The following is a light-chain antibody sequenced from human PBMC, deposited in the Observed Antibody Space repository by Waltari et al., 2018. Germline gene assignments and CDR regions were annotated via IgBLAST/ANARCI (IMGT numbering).Light chain of an antibody. Sequence: DIHMTQPPSSLSASVGDRVILTCRTSQSISTSLNWYHQKPGKAPKLLIFGTSTLHVGVPSRFTGSGSGTVFSLTITDRQSEDFGTYYCQQNFVSPGVTFGPGTTLNV. CDR1: QSISTS. CDR3: QQNFVSPGVT. V-gene: IGKV1-39*01. CDR2: GTS. J-gene: IGKJ3*01.